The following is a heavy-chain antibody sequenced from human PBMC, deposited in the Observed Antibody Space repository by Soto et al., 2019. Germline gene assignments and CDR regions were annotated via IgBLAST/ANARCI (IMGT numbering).Heavy chain of an antibody. V-gene: IGHV1-3*01. J-gene: IGHJ6*02. D-gene: IGHD6-13*01. CDR3: AREPYSSSCHNYYYYGMDV. CDR2: INAGNGNT. Sequence: QVQLVQSGAEVKKPGASVKVSCKASGYTFTSYAMHWVRQAPGQRLEWMGWINAGNGNTKYSQKFQGRVTITRDTSASPSYMELSSLRSEYTAVYYCAREPYSSSCHNYYYYGMDVWGQGTTVTVSS. CDR1: GYTFTSYA.